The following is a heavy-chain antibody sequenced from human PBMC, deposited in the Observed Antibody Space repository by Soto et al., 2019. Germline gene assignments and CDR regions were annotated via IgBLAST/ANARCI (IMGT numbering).Heavy chain of an antibody. CDR2: IIPIFGTA. J-gene: IGHJ6*02. D-gene: IGHD6-13*01. CDR1: GGTFSSYA. V-gene: IGHV1-69*06. CDR3: ERDWGTIAAAGGMDV. Sequence: QVQLVQSGAEVKKPGSSVKVSCKASGGTFSSYAISWLRQAPGQELEWMGGIIPIFGTANYAHKVQSRVKITADKSKSTAYMELRSLRSEDTAVYYCERDWGTIAAAGGMDVWGQGPTVTVSS.